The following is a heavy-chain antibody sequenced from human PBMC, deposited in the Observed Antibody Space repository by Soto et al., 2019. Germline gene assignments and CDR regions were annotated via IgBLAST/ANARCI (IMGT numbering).Heavy chain of an antibody. CDR1: GGSIGHNKYN. V-gene: IGHV4-39*07. CDR3: ARATIFGVVEFDY. Sequence: SETLSLTCTVSGGSIGHNKYNWSWIRQSPEKGLEWIGSINYSGNTNYNPSLKSRVTISVDTSKNQFSLKLSSVTAADTAVYYCARATIFGVVEFDYWGQGTLVTVSP. CDR2: INYSGNT. J-gene: IGHJ4*02. D-gene: IGHD3-3*01.